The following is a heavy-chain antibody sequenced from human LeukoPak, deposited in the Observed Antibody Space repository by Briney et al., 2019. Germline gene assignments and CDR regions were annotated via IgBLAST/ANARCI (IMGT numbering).Heavy chain of an antibody. CDR2: MNPNSGNT. V-gene: IGHV1-8*02. CDR3: ARGHRYCSGGSCYPKNWFDP. J-gene: IGHJ5*02. D-gene: IGHD2-15*01. CDR1: GGTFSSYA. Sequence: ASVKVSCKASGGTFSSYAISWVRQAPGQGLEWMGWMNPNSGNTGYAQKFQGRVTMTRNTSISTAYMELSSLRSEDTAVYYCARGHRYCSGGSCYPKNWFDPWGQGTLVTVSS.